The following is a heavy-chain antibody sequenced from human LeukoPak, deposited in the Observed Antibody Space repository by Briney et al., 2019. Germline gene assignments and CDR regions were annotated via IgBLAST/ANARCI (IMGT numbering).Heavy chain of an antibody. Sequence: GGSLRLSCAASGFTFSSHAMSWVRQAPGKGLEWVFGLNADGSTTPYADSVKGRFTISRDNAKNTLYLQMDSLRAEDTAVYYCASDGLAVSGAKSFDYWGQGTLVTVSS. CDR3: ASDGLAVSGAKSFDY. J-gene: IGHJ4*02. CDR2: LNADGSTT. CDR1: GFTFSSHA. D-gene: IGHD6-19*01. V-gene: IGHV3-74*01.